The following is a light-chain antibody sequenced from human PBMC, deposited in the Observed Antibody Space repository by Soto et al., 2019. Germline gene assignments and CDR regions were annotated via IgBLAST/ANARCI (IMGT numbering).Light chain of an antibody. CDR1: QSFRGL. V-gene: IGKV3-11*01. Sequence: EVVLTQSPVTLSLSPWEIATLSCSASQSFRGLLAWYQQKPGQAPRLLIYDAYNRATGIPPRFSGSGSGTDFTLTISSLEPEDSAVYYCQQRHMWPITFGQGTRLEI. J-gene: IGKJ5*01. CDR2: DAY. CDR3: QQRHMWPIT.